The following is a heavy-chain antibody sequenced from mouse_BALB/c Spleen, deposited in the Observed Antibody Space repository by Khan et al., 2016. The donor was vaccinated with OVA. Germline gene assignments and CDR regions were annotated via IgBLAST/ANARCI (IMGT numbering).Heavy chain of an antibody. J-gene: IGHJ4*01. CDR1: GYTFTNYG. CDR3: ARPPYFSYVMVY. V-gene: IGHV9-3-1*01. CDR2: INTHTGEA. D-gene: IGHD2-10*01. Sequence: QIQLVQSGPELQKPGETVKISCKASGYTFTNYGMNWVKQAPGKGLKWMGWINTHTGEATYADDFKGRFALSLETSASTAYLQINSLKNEDTATYCCARPPYFSYVMVYWGQGTSVTVSS.